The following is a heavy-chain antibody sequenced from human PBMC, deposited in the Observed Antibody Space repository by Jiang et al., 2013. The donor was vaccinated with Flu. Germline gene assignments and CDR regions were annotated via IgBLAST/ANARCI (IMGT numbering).Heavy chain of an antibody. V-gene: IGHV3-30-3*01. CDR2: ISYDGSNK. CDR3: ARGSLYYGSGSLPDAFDI. Sequence: LVESGGGVVQPGRSLRLSCAASGFTFSSYAMHWVRQAPGKGLEWVAVISYDGSNKYYADSVKGRFTISRDNSKNTLYLQMNSLRAEDTAVYYCARGSLYYGSGSLPDAFDIWGQGTMVTVSS. D-gene: IGHD3-10*01. CDR1: GFTFSSYA. J-gene: IGHJ3*02.